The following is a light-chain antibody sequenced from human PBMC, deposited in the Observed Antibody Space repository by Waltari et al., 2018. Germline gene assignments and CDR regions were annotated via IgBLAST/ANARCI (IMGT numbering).Light chain of an antibody. CDR3: SCRDNSGFRHV. J-gene: IGLJ1*01. CDR2: GQN. V-gene: IGLV3-19*01. CDR1: SLRSYY. Sequence: SSDLTQDPAVSVALGQTVRITCQGDSLRSYYATWYQQKPGQAPVLVIFGQNKRPSGIPDRFSGSSSRNTASLTIIGAQAEDEADYYCSCRDNSGFRHVFGTGTKVTV.